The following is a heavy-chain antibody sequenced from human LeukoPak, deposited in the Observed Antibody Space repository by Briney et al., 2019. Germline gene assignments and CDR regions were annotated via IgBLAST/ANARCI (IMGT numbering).Heavy chain of an antibody. J-gene: IGHJ4*02. V-gene: IGHV4-59*01. CDR3: ARGRLGGSGSYYNVLDY. CDR2: ISYSGST. D-gene: IGHD3-10*01. CDR1: SGSISSYY. Sequence: SETLSLTCSVCSGSISSYYWRWLRHPPEGALEWIGYISYSGSTNYNPSLKSRVTISVDTSRNQFSLKLRSVTAADTAVYYCARGRLGGSGSYYNVLDYWGQGTLVTVSS.